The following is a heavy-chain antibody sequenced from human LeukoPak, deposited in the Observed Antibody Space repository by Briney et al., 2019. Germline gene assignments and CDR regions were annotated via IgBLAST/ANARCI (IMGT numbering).Heavy chain of an antibody. CDR1: GGSISSYY. D-gene: IGHD2-21*02. J-gene: IGHJ6*02. CDR2: IYYSGST. V-gene: IGHV4-59*01. Sequence: SETLSLTCTVSGGSISSYYWSWIRQPPGKGLEWIGYIYYSGSTNYNPSLKSRVTISVDTSKNQFSLKLSSVTAADTAVYYCARDAGDYYYYYGMDVWGQGTTVTVSS. CDR3: ARDAGDYYYYYGMDV.